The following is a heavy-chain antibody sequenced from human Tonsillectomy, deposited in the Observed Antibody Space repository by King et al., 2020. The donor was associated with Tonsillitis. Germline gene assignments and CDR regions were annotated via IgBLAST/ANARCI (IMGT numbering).Heavy chain of an antibody. CDR2: INSDGNST. J-gene: IGHJ6*02. Sequence: VQLVESGGGLVQPGGSLRLSCAASGFTFSSYWMHWVRQAPGKGLVWVSRINSDGNSTSYADSVKGRFTISRDNAKNTLYLQMNSLRAEDTAVYYCARDLDIVVVTVAGASPDGMDVWGQGTTVTVSS. CDR1: GFTFSSYW. CDR3: ARDLDIVVVTVAGASPDGMDV. V-gene: IGHV3-74*01. D-gene: IGHD2-2*01.